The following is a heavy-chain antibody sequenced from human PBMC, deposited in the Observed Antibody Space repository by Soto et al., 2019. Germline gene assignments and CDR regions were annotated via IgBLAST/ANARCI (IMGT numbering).Heavy chain of an antibody. CDR1: GFTFSSYG. J-gene: IGHJ1*01. V-gene: IGHV3-30*18. CDR2: ISYDGSNK. Sequence: QVQLVESGGGVXQPGXXLRLSCAASGFTFSSYGMHWVRQAPGKGLEWVAVISYDGSNKYYADSVKGRFTISRDNSKNTLYLQMNSLRAEDTAVYYCAKDRDIVVVVAALQHWGQGTLVTVSS. CDR3: AKDRDIVVVVAALQH. D-gene: IGHD2-15*01.